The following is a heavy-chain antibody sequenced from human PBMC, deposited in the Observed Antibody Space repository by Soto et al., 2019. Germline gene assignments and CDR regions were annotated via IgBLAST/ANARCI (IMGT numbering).Heavy chain of an antibody. CDR2: INPSSGGT. CDR3: ARGGNIAARPGWFDP. J-gene: IGHJ5*02. Sequence: QVQLVQSGAEVKKPGASVKVSCRASGYTFTGYYMHWVRQAAGQGLGWMGWINPSSGGTNYAQKFQGTDTMTRDTTSSRPYTELSRLRPGDTAVYYCARGGNIAARPGWFDPWGQGTLVTVSS. V-gene: IGHV1-2*02. D-gene: IGHD6-6*01. CDR1: GYTFTGYY.